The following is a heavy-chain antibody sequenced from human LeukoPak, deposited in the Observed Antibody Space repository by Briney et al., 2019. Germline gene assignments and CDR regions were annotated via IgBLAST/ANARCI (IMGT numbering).Heavy chain of an antibody. J-gene: IGHJ6*02. Sequence: GGSLRLSCTASGFTFGGYAMSWVRQAPGKGLEWVGFIRSKAYGGTTEYAASVKGRFTISRDDSKSIAYLQMNSLKTEDTAVYYCTREYGYSYGYYYYYGMDVWGQGTTVTVSS. CDR3: TREYGYSYGYYYYYGMDV. CDR2: IRSKAYGGTT. V-gene: IGHV3-49*04. D-gene: IGHD5-18*01. CDR1: GFTFGGYA.